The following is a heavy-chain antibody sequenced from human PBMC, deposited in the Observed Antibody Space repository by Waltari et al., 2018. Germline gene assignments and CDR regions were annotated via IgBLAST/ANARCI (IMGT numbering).Heavy chain of an antibody. D-gene: IGHD2-15*01. CDR3: ARDRFGGRRDFDY. V-gene: IGHV4-59*01. Sequence: QVQLQESGPGLVKPSETLSLTCSISGASITSYYWSWIRQPPGKGLEWIGYIYYSGSTNYNPSRESRVTISMDTSKKQFSLRVSSVTAADTAVYYCARDRFGGRRDFDYWGQGTLVTVSS. J-gene: IGHJ4*02. CDR1: GASITSYY. CDR2: IYYSGST.